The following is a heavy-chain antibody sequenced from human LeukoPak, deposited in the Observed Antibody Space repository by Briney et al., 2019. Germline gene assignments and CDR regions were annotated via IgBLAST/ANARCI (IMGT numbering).Heavy chain of an antibody. D-gene: IGHD7-27*01. J-gene: IGHJ4*02. CDR2: ITGSDTII. CDR1: GFPFSSYE. V-gene: IGHV3-48*03. CDR3: ARAGERIFDY. Sequence: GSLRLSCAASGFPFSSYEMNWVRQAPGKGLEWVSFITGSDTIIYYADSVKGRFTISRDNAKNSLYLQMNSLRAEDTAVYYCARAGERIFDYWGQGTLVTVSS.